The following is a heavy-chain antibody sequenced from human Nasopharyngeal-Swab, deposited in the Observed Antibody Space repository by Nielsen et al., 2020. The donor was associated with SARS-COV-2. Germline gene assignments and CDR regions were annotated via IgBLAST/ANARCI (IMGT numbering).Heavy chain of an antibody. D-gene: IGHD3-9*01. CDR1: GFTFSSYG. J-gene: IGHJ6*02. CDR3: TIPDYDILTGPYYYYYGMDV. V-gene: IGHV3-33*01. Sequence: GGSLRLSCAASGFTFSSYGMHWVRQAPGKGLEWVAVIWYDGSNKYYADSAKGRFTISRDNSKNTLYLQMNSLKTEDTAVYYCTIPDYDILTGPYYYYYGMDVWGQGTTVTVSS. CDR2: IWYDGSNK.